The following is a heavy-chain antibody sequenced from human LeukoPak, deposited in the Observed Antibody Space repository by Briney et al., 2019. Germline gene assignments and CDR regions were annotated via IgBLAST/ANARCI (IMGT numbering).Heavy chain of an antibody. Sequence: GGSLRLSCAASGFTFSGYWMHWVRQAPGKGLVWVSRIKSDGSSTTYADSVKGRFTISRDNAKNTLYLEMNSLRAEDTAVYFRARTFAAAHIDYWGQGTLVTVSS. V-gene: IGHV3-74*01. J-gene: IGHJ4*02. CDR2: IKSDGSST. D-gene: IGHD2-15*01. CDR1: GFTFSGYW. CDR3: ARTFAAAHIDY.